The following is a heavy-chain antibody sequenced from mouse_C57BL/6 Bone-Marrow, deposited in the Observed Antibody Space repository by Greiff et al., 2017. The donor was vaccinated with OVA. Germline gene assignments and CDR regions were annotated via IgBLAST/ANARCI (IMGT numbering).Heavy chain of an antibody. Sequence: DVMLVESGGDLVKPGGSLKLSCAASGFTFSSYGMSWVRQTPDKRLEWVATISSGGSYTYYPDSVKGRFTISRDNAKNTLYLQMSSLKSEDTAMYCCARHWDYGSFFDYWGQGTTLTVSS. CDR3: ARHWDYGSFFDY. D-gene: IGHD1-1*01. V-gene: IGHV5-6*02. CDR1: GFTFSSYG. CDR2: ISSGGSYT. J-gene: IGHJ2*01.